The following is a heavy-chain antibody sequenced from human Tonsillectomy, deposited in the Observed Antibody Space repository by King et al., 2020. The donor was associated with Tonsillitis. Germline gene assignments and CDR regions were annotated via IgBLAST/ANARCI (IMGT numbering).Heavy chain of an antibody. CDR2: IIPMFGSP. J-gene: IGHJ4*02. Sequence: QLQLVQSGAEVKKPGSSVKVSCKASGGSFTNYAISWVRQAPGQGLEWMGGIIPMFGSPNIAPNFQGRLTITADKATTTAYMELTSLRSDDSAVYYCARFGSSNWDYFFDDWGQGTLVSVSS. D-gene: IGHD1-7*01. V-gene: IGHV1-69*06. CDR3: ARFGSSNWDYFFDD. CDR1: GGSFTNYA.